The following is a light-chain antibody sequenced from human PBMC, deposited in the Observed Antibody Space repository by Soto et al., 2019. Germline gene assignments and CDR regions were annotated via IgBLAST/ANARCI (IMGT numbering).Light chain of an antibody. Sequence: QSVLTQPPSASGTPGQRVTISCSESTSNVVSNTVNWYQQLPGTAPKLLIYNNHQRPSGVPDRFSGSKSGTSASLAISGLQSEDEADYYCATWDDSLNGPVFGGGTKLTAL. CDR2: NNH. J-gene: IGLJ3*02. V-gene: IGLV1-44*01. CDR3: ATWDDSLNGPV. CDR1: TSNVVSNT.